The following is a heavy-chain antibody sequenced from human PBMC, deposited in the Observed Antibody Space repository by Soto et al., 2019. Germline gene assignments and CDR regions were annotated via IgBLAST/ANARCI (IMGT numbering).Heavy chain of an antibody. CDR1: GVAFSTYG. J-gene: IGHJ4*02. CDR3: AKDRGFGEYLFDS. CDR2: LSYDGHNE. D-gene: IGHD3-10*01. V-gene: IGHV3-30*18. Sequence: QVQLVESGGAVVQPGTSLRLSCAASGVAFSTYGVHWVRQAPGKGLEWVAILSYDGHNEYYTDSVKGRFTISRDTSRNTLDLQMDRRRADDTAMDYCAKDRGFGEYLFDSWGQGTLVTVSS.